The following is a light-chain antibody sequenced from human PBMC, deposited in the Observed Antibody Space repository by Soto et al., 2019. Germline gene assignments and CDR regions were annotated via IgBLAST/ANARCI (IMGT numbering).Light chain of an antibody. CDR2: AAS. J-gene: IGKJ4*01. CDR1: QGISSY. Sequence: ALRMTQSPSSFSASTGDRVTITCRASQGISSYLAWYQQKPGKAPKLLIYAASTLQSGVPSRFSDSGSGTDFTLTISCLQSEDFASYYCQQYYSYPLTFGGGTKVELK. CDR3: QQYYSYPLT. V-gene: IGKV1-8*01.